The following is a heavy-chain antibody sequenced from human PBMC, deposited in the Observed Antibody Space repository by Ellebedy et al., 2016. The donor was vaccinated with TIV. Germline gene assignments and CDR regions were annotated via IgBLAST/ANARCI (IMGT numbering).Heavy chain of an antibody. CDR2: IVASGRGI. CDR1: GFTFSRYD. Sequence: PGGSLRLSCAASGFTFSRYDTTWVRQAPGKGLEWVPGIVASGRGIFYADSVKGRFTISRDNSKSTVDLQMNSLRAEDTAIYYCARDRTPGDGYWVFDQWGQGALVTVSS. V-gene: IGHV3-23*01. D-gene: IGHD5-18*01. CDR3: ARDRTPGDGYWVFDQ. J-gene: IGHJ4*02.